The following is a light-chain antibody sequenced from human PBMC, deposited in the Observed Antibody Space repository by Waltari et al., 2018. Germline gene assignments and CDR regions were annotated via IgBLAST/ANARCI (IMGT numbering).Light chain of an antibody. CDR1: SSDVGVYNY. J-gene: IGLJ1*01. Sequence: QSALTQPASVSGSPVQSITISCTGTSSDVGVYNYVSWYQQHPGKAPKLMIYEVSNRPSGVSNRFSGSKSGNTASLTISGLQAEDEADYYCSSYTSSSSYVFGTGTKVTVL. CDR2: EVS. V-gene: IGLV2-14*01. CDR3: SSYTSSSSYV.